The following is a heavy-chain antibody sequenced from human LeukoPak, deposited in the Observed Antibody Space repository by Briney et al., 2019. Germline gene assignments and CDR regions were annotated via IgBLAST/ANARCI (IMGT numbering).Heavy chain of an antibody. J-gene: IGHJ4*02. CDR1: GFTFSSYG. CDR2: ISYDGSNK. D-gene: IGHD5-24*01. V-gene: IGHV3-30*18. CDR3: AKAHVRDGYNYGY. Sequence: GGSLRLSCAASGFTFSSYGMHWVRQAPGKGLEWVAVISYDGSNKYYADSVKGRFTISRDNSKNTLYLQMNSLRAEDTAVYYCAKAHVRDGYNYGYWGQGTLVTVS.